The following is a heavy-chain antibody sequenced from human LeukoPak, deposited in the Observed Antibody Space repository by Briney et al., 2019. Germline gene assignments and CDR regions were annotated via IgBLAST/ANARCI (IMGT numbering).Heavy chain of an antibody. Sequence: TPSETLSLTCTVSGGSISSYYWSWIRQPPGKGLEWIGYIYYSGSTNYNPSLKSRVTISVDTSKNQFSLKLSSVTAADTAVYYCARVYQNYYDSSGWSDPWGQGTLVTVSS. D-gene: IGHD3-22*01. V-gene: IGHV4-59*01. CDR1: GGSISSYY. J-gene: IGHJ5*02. CDR2: IYYSGST. CDR3: ARVYQNYYDSSGWSDP.